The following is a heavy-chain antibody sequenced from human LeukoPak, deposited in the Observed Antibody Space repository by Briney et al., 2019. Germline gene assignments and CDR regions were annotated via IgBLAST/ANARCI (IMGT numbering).Heavy chain of an antibody. V-gene: IGHV1-69*13. J-gene: IGHJ3*02. Sequence: GASVKVSCKASVGTFSSYAISWVRQAPGQGLEWMGGIIPIFGTANYAQKFQGRVTITADESTSTAYMELSSLRSEDTAVYYCARGRRDGYNIDGAFDIWGQGTMVTVSS. CDR3: ARGRRDGYNIDGAFDI. D-gene: IGHD5-24*01. CDR1: VGTFSSYA. CDR2: IIPIFGTA.